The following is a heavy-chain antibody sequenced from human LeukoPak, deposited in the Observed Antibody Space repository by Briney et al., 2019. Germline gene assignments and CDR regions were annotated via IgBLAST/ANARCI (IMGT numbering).Heavy chain of an antibody. Sequence: PRGSLRLSCSASGFTFSSYEMNSVRQAPGKGLEWVSYISSSGSTIYYAASVKGRFIISSDNAKNSLYLQMNSLRAEDTAVYYCGREVSSSWYYVDYWGQGTLVTVSS. J-gene: IGHJ4*02. CDR1: GFTFSSYE. V-gene: IGHV3-48*03. D-gene: IGHD6-13*01. CDR2: ISSSGSTI. CDR3: GREVSSSWYYVDY.